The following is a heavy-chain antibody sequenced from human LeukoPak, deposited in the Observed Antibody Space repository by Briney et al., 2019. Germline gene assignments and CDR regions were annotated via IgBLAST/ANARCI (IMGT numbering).Heavy chain of an antibody. CDR3: ARVDAREPITIFVPTRGNWFDP. D-gene: IGHD3-3*01. Sequence: GASVMVSCKASGYTFTSYGISWVRQAPGQGLEWMGWISANNGNTNYAQKLQGRVTMTTDTSTSTAYMDLRSLRSDDTAVYYCARVDAREPITIFVPTRGNWFDPWGQGTLVTVSS. CDR2: ISANNGNT. CDR1: GYTFTSYG. J-gene: IGHJ5*02. V-gene: IGHV1-18*01.